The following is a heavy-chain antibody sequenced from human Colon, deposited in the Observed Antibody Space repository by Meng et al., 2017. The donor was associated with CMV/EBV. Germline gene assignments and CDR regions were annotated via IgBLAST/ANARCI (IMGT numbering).Heavy chain of an antibody. V-gene: IGHV1-18*01. J-gene: IGHJ5*01. D-gene: IGHD3-16*01. CDR1: GYDFTNSW. CDR3: ARALEGGRFDS. CDR2: ISPYNGNT. Sequence: GGSLRLSCKGSGYDFTNSWIAWVRQAPGQGLEWMGWISPYNGNTYYAQNVKDRLTMTTERSTSTAYMELRALRADDTATYYCARALEGGRFDSWGQGALVTVSS.